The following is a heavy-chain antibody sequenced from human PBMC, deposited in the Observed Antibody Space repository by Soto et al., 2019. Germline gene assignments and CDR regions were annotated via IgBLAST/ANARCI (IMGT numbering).Heavy chain of an antibody. CDR2: ISDDGYTI. CDR3: AKGKISTTTYTSFDS. V-gene: IGHV3-11*01. CDR1: GFTFSDFY. D-gene: IGHD1-26*01. Sequence: GGSLRLSCATSGFTFSDFYMSWVRQAPGKGPEWVSYISDDGYTIYYADSVKGRFTISRDNAENSLYLQMNNLRAEDTAVYYCAKGKISTTTYTSFDSWGQGTLVTVSS. J-gene: IGHJ5*01.